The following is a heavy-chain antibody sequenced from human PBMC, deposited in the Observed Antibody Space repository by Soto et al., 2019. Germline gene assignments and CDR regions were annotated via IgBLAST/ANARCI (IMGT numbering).Heavy chain of an antibody. CDR2: IYYSGST. V-gene: IGHV4-31*03. D-gene: IGHD4-17*01. J-gene: IGHJ5*02. CDR1: GGSISSGGYY. Sequence: QVQLQESGPGLVKPSQTLSLTCTVSGGSISSGGYYWSWIRQHPGKGLEWIGYIYYSGSTYYNPSLKSRVTISVDTSKNQFSLKLSSVTAADTAVYYCARDKTSRNYGGSNWFDPWGQGTLVTVSS. CDR3: ARDKTSRNYGGSNWFDP.